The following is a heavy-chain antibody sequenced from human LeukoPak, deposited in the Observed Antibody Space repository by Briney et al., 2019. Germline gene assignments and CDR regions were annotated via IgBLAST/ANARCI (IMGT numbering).Heavy chain of an antibody. CDR2: ISSSGSTI. CDR3: ARDRPYYYDSSGYSDPDY. V-gene: IGHV3-11*01. J-gene: IGHJ4*02. CDR1: GFTFSDYY. D-gene: IGHD3-22*01. Sequence: GSLRLSCAASGFTFSDYYMSWIRQAPGKGLEWVSYISSSGSTIYYADSVKGRFTISRDNAKNSLYLQMNSLRAEDTAVYYCARDRPYYYDSSGYSDPDYWGQGTLVTVSS.